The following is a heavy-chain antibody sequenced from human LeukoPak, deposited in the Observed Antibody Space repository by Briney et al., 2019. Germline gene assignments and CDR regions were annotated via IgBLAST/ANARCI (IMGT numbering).Heavy chain of an antibody. D-gene: IGHD2-8*01. CDR3: ARGPILNGLYYYYMDV. CDR1: GYTFTNYA. J-gene: IGHJ6*03. CDR2: ISAYNGNT. V-gene: IGHV1-18*01. Sequence: ASVKVSCKASGYTFTNYAISWVRQAPGQGLEWVGWISAYNGNTNYAQKLQGRVTMTTDTSTSTAYMELRSLRSDDTAVYYCARGPILNGLYYYYMDVWGKGTTVTVSS.